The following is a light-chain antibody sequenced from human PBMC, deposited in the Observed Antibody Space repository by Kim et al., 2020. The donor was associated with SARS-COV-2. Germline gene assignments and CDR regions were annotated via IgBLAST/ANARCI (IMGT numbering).Light chain of an antibody. Sequence: DIVLTQSPGTLSLSPGERATLSCRASRSVSRNSLAWYQQKPGQAPRLLIYGASSRATGVPDRFSGSGSGTDFTLTINRLAPEDFAVYFCQQYDNSLLTCGGGTKVDIK. V-gene: IGKV3-20*01. CDR2: GAS. CDR3: QQYDNSLLT. CDR1: RSVSRNS. J-gene: IGKJ4*01.